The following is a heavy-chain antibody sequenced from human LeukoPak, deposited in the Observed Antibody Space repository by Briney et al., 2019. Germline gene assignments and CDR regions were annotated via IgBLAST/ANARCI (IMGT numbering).Heavy chain of an antibody. CDR3: ARHRLGRYDAFDI. J-gene: IGHJ3*02. V-gene: IGHV5-51*01. CDR1: GYSFTSYW. Sequence: GESLKISXKGSGYSFTSYWIGWVRQMPGKGLEWTGIIYPGDSNTRYSPSFQGQVTISADKSISTAYLQWSSLKASDTAMHYCARHRLGRYDAFDIWGQGTMVTVSS. CDR2: IYPGDSNT. D-gene: IGHD7-27*01.